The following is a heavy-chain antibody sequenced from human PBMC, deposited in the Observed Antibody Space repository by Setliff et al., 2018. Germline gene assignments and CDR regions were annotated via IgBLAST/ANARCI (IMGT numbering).Heavy chain of an antibody. CDR3: ARDPGWFGELSSHFDY. D-gene: IGHD3-10*01. Sequence: SETLSLTCAVYGGSFSTYYWIWIRQPPGKGLEWIGEINHSGSTNYNPSLKSRVTISVDTSKNQFSLKLSSVTAADTAVYYCARDPGWFGELSSHFDYWGQGTLVTVSS. J-gene: IGHJ4*02. V-gene: IGHV4-34*01. CDR1: GGSFSTYY. CDR2: INHSGST.